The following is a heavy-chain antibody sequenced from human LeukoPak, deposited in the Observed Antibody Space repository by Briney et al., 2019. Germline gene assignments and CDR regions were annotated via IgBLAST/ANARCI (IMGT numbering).Heavy chain of an antibody. CDR1: GYTITSYA. CDR3: ARTGSSRWHGDHYYFDY. J-gene: IGHJ4*02. Sequence: ASVKASCKASGYTITSYAIHWVRQAPGQRLEWMGWINGDNGNTKYSQKFQGRVTITGDASASTAYMELSSLGSEDTAVFYCARTGSSRWHGDHYYFDYWGQGTLVTVSS. D-gene: IGHD6-13*01. V-gene: IGHV1-3*01. CDR2: INGDNGNT.